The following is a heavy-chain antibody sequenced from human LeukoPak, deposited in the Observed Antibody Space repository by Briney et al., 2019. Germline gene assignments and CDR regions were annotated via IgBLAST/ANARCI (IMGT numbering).Heavy chain of an antibody. D-gene: IGHD3-22*01. CDR2: IIPIFGTA. CDR3: ARGRDYDRLHY. V-gene: IGHV1-69*01. Sequence: ASVKVSCKASGGTLSSYAISWVRQAPGQGLEWMGGIIPIFGTANYAQKFQGRVTITADESTSTAYMELSSLRSEDTAVYYCARGRDYDRLHYWGQGTLVTVSS. J-gene: IGHJ4*02. CDR1: GGTLSSYA.